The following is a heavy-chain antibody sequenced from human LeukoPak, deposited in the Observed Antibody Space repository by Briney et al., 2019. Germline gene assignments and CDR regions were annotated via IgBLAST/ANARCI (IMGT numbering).Heavy chain of an antibody. CDR2: ISGSGGST. V-gene: IGHV3-23*01. Sequence: GGSLRLSCAASGFTFSGYAMSWVRQAPGKGLEWVSAISGSGGSTYYADSVKGRFTISRDNSKNTLYLQMNSLRAEDTAVYYCAKLGTRLPVWYYFDYWGQGTLVTVSS. CDR3: AKLGTRLPVWYYFDY. CDR1: GFTFSGYA. D-gene: IGHD2-2*01. J-gene: IGHJ4*02.